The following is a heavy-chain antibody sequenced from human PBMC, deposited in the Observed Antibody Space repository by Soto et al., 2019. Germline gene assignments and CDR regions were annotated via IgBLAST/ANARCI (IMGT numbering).Heavy chain of an antibody. Sequence: SVKVSCKASGGTFSSYAISWVRQAPGQGLEWMGGIIPIFGTANYAQKFQGRVTITADESTSTAYMELSSLRSEDTAVYYCARAGVPRVAVRGVIITSNYYYYYYGMDVWGQGTTVTVSS. V-gene: IGHV1-69*13. D-gene: IGHD3-10*01. CDR1: GGTFSSYA. CDR2: IIPIFGTA. CDR3: ARAGVPRVAVRGVIITSNYYYYYYGMDV. J-gene: IGHJ6*02.